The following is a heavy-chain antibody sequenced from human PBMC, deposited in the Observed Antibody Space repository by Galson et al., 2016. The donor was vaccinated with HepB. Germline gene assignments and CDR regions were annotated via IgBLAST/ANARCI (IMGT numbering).Heavy chain of an antibody. D-gene: IGHD6-6*01. CDR2: INPDNGNT. CDR1: GYTFPDYG. Sequence: SCKASGYTFPDYGFSWVRQAPGRGLEWMGWINPDNGNTNYVEDYQGRVTLTSDTATSTVHMDVKSLKSDDKAVYYCARAKDPLYSSASSYWGQGTLVTVSS. V-gene: IGHV1-18*01. CDR3: ARAKDPLYSSASSY. J-gene: IGHJ4*02.